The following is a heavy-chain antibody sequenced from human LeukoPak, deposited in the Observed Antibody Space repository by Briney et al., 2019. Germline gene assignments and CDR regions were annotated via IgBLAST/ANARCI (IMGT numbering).Heavy chain of an antibody. V-gene: IGHV1-24*01. Sequence: GASVKVSCKVSGYTLTELSMHWVRQAPGKGLEWMGGFDPEDGETIYAQKFQGRVTMTEDTSTDTAYMELSSLRSEDTAVYYCARDQAGYCSSRSCSQGGFDFWGQGTMVTVSS. J-gene: IGHJ3*01. CDR1: GYTLTELS. CDR2: FDPEDGET. CDR3: ARDQAGYCSSRSCSQGGFDF. D-gene: IGHD2-2*01.